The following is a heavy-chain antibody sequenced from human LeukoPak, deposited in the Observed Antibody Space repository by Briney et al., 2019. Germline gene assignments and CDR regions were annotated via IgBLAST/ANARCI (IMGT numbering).Heavy chain of an antibody. Sequence: PGRSLTHFCAASGFTFSSYGMHWVRQAPDKGLEWVTLIRDDGSNQWYADSVKGRFTISRDNSKNTLYLQMNSMGAEDTAVYYCARDRGTTLVRGLFTPGFFDNWGPGTLVTVSS. J-gene: IGHJ4*03. CDR2: IRDDGSNQ. D-gene: IGHD3-10*01. V-gene: IGHV3-33*01. CDR1: GFTFSSYG. CDR3: ARDRGTTLVRGLFTPGFFDN.